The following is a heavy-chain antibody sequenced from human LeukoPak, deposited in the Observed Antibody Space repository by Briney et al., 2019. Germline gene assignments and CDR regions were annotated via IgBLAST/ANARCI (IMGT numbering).Heavy chain of an antibody. Sequence: GGSLRLSRAASGFTFSGSAMHWVRQASGKGLEWVGRIRSKANSYATAYAASVKGRFTISRDDSKNTAYLQMNSLKTEDTAVYYCTRLRATSDFDYWGQGTLVTVSS. V-gene: IGHV3-73*01. D-gene: IGHD1-26*01. J-gene: IGHJ4*02. CDR2: IRSKANSYAT. CDR1: GFTFSGSA. CDR3: TRLRATSDFDY.